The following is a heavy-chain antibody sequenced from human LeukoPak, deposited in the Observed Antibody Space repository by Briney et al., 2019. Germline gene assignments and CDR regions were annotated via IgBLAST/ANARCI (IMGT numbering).Heavy chain of an antibody. D-gene: IGHD3-9*01. CDR2: INAGNGNT. J-gene: IGHJ4*02. V-gene: IGHV1-3*01. CDR3: AGSRQGDYDILTGYTN. Sequence: ASVKVSCKASGYTFTSYAMHWVRQAPGQRLEWMGWINAGNGNTKYSQKFQGRVTITRDTSASTAYMGLSSLRSEDTAVYYCAGSRQGDYDILTGYTNWGQGTLVTVSS. CDR1: GYTFTSYA.